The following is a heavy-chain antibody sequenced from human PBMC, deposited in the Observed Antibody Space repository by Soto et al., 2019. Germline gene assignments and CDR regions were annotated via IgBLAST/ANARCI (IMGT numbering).Heavy chain of an antibody. CDR1: GGSITNSNW. CDR2: IYHAGST. J-gene: IGHJ4*02. V-gene: IGHV4-4*02. Sequence: QVQLQESGPRLVKPSGTLSLTCTVSGGSITNSNWWSWVRLPPAKGLEWIGDIYHAGSTKYNPSLERRVTMSVGTSNNQFALTLTSVTAADTAVYFCARGPPIVGNTTPLDSWGQGTLVTVS. CDR3: ARGPPIVGNTTPLDS. D-gene: IGHD1-26*01.